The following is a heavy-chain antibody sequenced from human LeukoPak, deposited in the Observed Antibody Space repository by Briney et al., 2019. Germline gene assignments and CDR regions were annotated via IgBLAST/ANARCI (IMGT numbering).Heavy chain of an antibody. V-gene: IGHV4-59*01. Sequence: SETLSLTCIVSGGSMTFYYWTWIRQSPGKGLEWIGYSYYNGSTNYNPSLQSRVTISVDTSKNQFSLNLSSVTAADTAVYYCARSRDGFNLADYCGQGTLVSVSS. CDR3: ARSRDGFNLADY. CDR2: SYYNGST. CDR1: GGSMTFYY. J-gene: IGHJ4*02. D-gene: IGHD5-24*01.